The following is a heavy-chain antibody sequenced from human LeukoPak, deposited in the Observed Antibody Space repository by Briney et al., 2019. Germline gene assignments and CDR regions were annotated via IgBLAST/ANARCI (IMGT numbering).Heavy chain of an antibody. CDR1: GYTFNYY. J-gene: IGHJ4*02. D-gene: IGHD3-22*01. V-gene: IGHV1-2*02. CDR3: ASGGGSSGFPDD. Sequence: ASVKVSCKSSGYTFNYYMHWVRQAPGQGLEWMGWINPNSGGTNYAQKFLGRVTVTRDTSISTAYMELSRLRSDDAAMYYCASGGGSSGFPDDWGQGTLVTVSS. CDR2: INPNSGGT.